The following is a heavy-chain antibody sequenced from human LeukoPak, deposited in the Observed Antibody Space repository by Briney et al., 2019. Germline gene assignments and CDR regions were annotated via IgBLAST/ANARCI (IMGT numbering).Heavy chain of an antibody. J-gene: IGHJ4*02. Sequence: GRSLRLSCAASGFTFSSYAMHWVRQAPGKGLEWVAVISYDGSNKYYADSVKGRFTISRDNSKNTLYLQMNSLRAEDTAVYYCAGRPYSSSWYDFDYWGQGTLVTVSS. CDR2: ISYDGSNK. CDR3: AGRPYSSSWYDFDY. CDR1: GFTFSSYA. D-gene: IGHD6-13*01. V-gene: IGHV3-30-3*01.